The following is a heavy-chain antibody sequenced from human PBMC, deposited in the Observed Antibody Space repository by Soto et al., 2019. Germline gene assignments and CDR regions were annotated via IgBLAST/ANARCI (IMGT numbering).Heavy chain of an antibody. V-gene: IGHV4-39*01. CDR3: ARSMTTVVTPSFDP. J-gene: IGHJ5*02. D-gene: IGHD4-17*01. CDR2: IYYSGSI. CDR1: GDSINTGSYY. Sequence: PSETLSLTCTVSGDSINTGSYYWGWIRQPPGKGMEWIGNIYYSGSIDYNPSLKSRVTISVEQYKNEFSLSLSSVTAAETAIYNCARSMTTVVTPSFDPWGQGTLVTVSS.